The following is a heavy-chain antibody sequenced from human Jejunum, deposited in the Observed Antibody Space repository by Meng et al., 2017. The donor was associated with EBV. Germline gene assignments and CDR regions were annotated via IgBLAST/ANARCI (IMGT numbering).Heavy chain of an antibody. CDR3: ARGRGVTDYYDSSGSPVDY. V-gene: IGHV4-61*01. D-gene: IGHD3-22*01. CDR2: FYYSASP. J-gene: IGHJ4*02. CDR1: GCSFRTGSYY. Sequence: QVQLQESGPGLVKSSETLSLLCTVSGCSFRTGSYYWSWIRQPPGKGLEWIGYFYYSASPKYNPSLKSRATISADMSKNQFSLKLRSVTSADTAVYYCARGRGVTDYYDSSGSPVDYWGQGTLGTVSP.